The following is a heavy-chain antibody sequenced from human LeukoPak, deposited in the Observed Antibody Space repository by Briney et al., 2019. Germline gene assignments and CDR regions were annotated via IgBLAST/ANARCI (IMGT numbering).Heavy chain of an antibody. CDR2: IYSSGST. Sequence: SETLSLTCTVSGVSISSTNSYWGWIRQSPRTGLEWIGNIYSSGSTNYNPSLKSRATISVDTSKNQFSLKLSSVTAADTAVYYCAREIVVVPAAYGDPLYNWFDPWGQGTLVTVSS. J-gene: IGHJ5*02. CDR3: AREIVVVPAAYGDPLYNWFDP. V-gene: IGHV4-39*07. CDR1: GVSISSTNSY. D-gene: IGHD2-2*01.